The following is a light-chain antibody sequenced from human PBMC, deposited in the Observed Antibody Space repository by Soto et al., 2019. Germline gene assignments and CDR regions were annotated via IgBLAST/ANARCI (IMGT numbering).Light chain of an antibody. J-gene: IGKJ1*01. CDR1: QDVRDD. CDR3: LQYSSYPWT. V-gene: IGKV1-17*01. CDR2: EAS. Sequence: DIQMTQSPSSLSASVGDRVTITCRASQDVRDDLGWYQQTLGKAPERLIYEASTLHRGVPSRFSGSGSGTEFTLTISSLQPEDFATYYCLQYSSYPWTFGQGTNVEIK.